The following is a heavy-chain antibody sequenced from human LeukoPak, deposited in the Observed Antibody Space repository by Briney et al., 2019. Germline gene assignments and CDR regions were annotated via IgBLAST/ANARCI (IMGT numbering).Heavy chain of an antibody. D-gene: IGHD5-18*01. CDR3: ARWELNKAMVDDAFEI. CDR2: INPNSGGT. V-gene: IGHV1-2*02. CDR1: GYTFTGYY. J-gene: IGHJ3*02. Sequence: ASVKVSCKTSGYTFTGYYMHWVRQAPGQGLEWMGWINPNSGGTNYAQKFQGRVTMTRDTSISTAYMELSRLRSDDTAVYYCARWELNKAMVDDAFEIWGQGTMVTVSS.